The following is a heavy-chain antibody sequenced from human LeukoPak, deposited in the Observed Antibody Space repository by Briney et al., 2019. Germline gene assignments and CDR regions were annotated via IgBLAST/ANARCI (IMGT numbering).Heavy chain of an antibody. CDR1: GGSIGSGDYY. J-gene: IGHJ5*02. Sequence: SETLSLTCTVSGGSIGSGDYYWSWIRQPPGKGLEWIGFIYYRGNTYYNPSLKSRVTISIDTARDQFSLRLSSVTAADTAVYYCARVAAHWFDPWGQGTLVTVSS. V-gene: IGHV4-30-4*01. CDR3: ARVAAHWFDP. D-gene: IGHD6-25*01. CDR2: IYYRGNT.